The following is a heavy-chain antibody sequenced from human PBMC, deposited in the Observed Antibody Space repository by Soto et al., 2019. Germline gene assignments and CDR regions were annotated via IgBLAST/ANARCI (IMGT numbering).Heavy chain of an antibody. CDR2: ISSSSSFI. J-gene: IGHJ4*02. CDR3: AKDRGYSNPLEFDF. V-gene: IGHV3-21*01. CDR1: GFTFSTYR. D-gene: IGHD4-4*01. Sequence: EVQMVESGGDLVRPGGSLRLSCAASGFTFSTYRMKWVCQAPGRGLEWVSSISSSSSFIYYADSVKGRFTISRDNAKNSLFLQMSSLRADDTGVYYCAKDRGYSNPLEFDFWGQGTLVTGSS.